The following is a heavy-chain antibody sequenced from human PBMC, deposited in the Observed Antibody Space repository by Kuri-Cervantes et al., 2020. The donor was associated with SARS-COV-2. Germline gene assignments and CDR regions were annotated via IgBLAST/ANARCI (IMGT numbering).Heavy chain of an antibody. J-gene: IGHJ4*02. Sequence: SETLAVTCALYGGSCSGFYWSWIRQTPGKGLEWIGEINHSGSANYNPSLKSRVTISVDTSKNQFSLKLSSVTAADTAIYYCARNGEIISSSSYFDYWGRGTLVTVSS. V-gene: IGHV4-34*01. CDR3: ARNGEIISSSSYFDY. CDR2: INHSGSA. CDR1: GGSCSGFY. D-gene: IGHD6-6*01.